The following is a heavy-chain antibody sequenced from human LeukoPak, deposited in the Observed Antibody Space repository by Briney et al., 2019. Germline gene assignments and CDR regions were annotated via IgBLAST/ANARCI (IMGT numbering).Heavy chain of an antibody. J-gene: IGHJ4*02. CDR3: ARLVGGTHYFDY. CDR2: ISYDGSNK. Sequence: GGSLRLSCAASAFTFSTYAMHWVRQAPGKGLEWVAVISYDGSNKYYADSVKGRFTISRDNSKNALYLQMNSLRAEDTAVYHCARLVGGTHYFDYWGQGTLVTVSS. CDR1: AFTFSTYA. D-gene: IGHD1-26*01. V-gene: IGHV3-30-3*01.